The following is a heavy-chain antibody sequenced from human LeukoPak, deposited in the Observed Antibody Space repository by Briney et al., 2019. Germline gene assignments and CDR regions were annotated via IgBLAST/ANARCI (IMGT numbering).Heavy chain of an antibody. D-gene: IGHD5-18*01. J-gene: IGHJ4*02. Sequence: SETLSLTCAVSGGSISSSNWWSWVRQPPGKGLEWIGETYHSGSTNYNPSLKSRVTISVDKSKNQFSLRLSSVTAADTAVYYCARKLYSYGYDYWGQGTLVTVSS. V-gene: IGHV4-4*02. CDR2: TYHSGST. CDR3: ARKLYSYGYDY. CDR1: GGSISSSNW.